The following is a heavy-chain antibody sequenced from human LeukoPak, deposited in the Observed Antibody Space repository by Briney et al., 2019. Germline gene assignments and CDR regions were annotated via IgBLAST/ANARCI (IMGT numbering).Heavy chain of an antibody. D-gene: IGHD2-15*01. CDR1: GFTFSSYA. CDR3: ARLHVKFYCSGGSCYPGH. V-gene: IGHV3-23*01. CDR2: ISGSGGST. J-gene: IGHJ4*02. Sequence: GGSLRLSCAASGFTFSSYAMSWVRQAPGKGLEWVSAISGSGGSTYYADSVKGRFTISRDNSKSTLYLQMNSLRAEDTAVYYCARLHVKFYCSGGSCYPGHWGQGTLVTVSS.